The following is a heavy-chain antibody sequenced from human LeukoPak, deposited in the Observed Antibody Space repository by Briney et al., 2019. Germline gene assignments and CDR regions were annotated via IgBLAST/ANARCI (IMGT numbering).Heavy chain of an antibody. V-gene: IGHV1-46*01. CDR3: ARGVKQIGELFLYSVYYYYYMDV. J-gene: IGHJ6*03. CDR2: INPSGGST. Sequence: GASVKVSCKASGYTFTSYYMHWVRQAPGQGLEWMGIINPSGGSTSYAQKFQGRVTMTRNTSISTAYMELSSLRSEDTAVYYCARGVKQIGELFLYSVYYYYYMDVWGKGTTVTISS. D-gene: IGHD3-10*01. CDR1: GYTFTSYY.